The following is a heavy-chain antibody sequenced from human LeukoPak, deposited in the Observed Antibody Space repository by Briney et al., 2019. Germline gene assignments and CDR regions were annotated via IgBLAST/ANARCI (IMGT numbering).Heavy chain of an antibody. CDR1: GGSISSYY. D-gene: IGHD3-10*01. V-gene: IGHV4-59*08. CDR3: ARGGIRYYYGTGSADYNWFDP. CDR2: IYYSGST. J-gene: IGHJ5*02. Sequence: PSETLSLTCTVSGGSISSYYWSWIRQPPGKGLEWIGYIYYSGSTNYNPSLKSRVTISVDTSKNQFSLKLSSVTAADTAVYYCARGGIRYYYGTGSADYNWFDPWGQGTLVTVSS.